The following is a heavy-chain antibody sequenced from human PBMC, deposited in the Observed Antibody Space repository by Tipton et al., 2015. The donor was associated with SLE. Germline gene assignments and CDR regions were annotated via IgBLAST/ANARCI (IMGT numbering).Heavy chain of an antibody. J-gene: IGHJ1*01. Sequence: LRLSCTVSGGSISTSSYYWAWIRQPPGKGLEWIGSIYYSGSTFYNPSLKNRVTISVDTSKNQFSLKLYSMTAADTAVYYCARGRSYDFWNFHHWGQGTLVTVSS. CDR2: IYYSGST. CDR1: GGSISTSSYY. D-gene: IGHD3-3*01. CDR3: ARGRSYDFWNFHH. V-gene: IGHV4-39*07.